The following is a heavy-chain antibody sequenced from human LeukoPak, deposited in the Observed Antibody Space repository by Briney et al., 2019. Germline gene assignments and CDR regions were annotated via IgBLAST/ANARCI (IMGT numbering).Heavy chain of an antibody. CDR3: AREIGNIVVVPAATAGPLAS. Sequence: ASVKVSCKASGYTFTSYGISWVRQAPGQGLEWMGWISAYNGNTNYAQKLQGRVTMTTDTSTSTAYMELRSLRSDDTAVYYCAREIGNIVVVPAATAGPLASWGQGTLVTVSS. J-gene: IGHJ4*02. D-gene: IGHD2-2*01. CDR1: GYTFTSYG. CDR2: ISAYNGNT. V-gene: IGHV1-18*01.